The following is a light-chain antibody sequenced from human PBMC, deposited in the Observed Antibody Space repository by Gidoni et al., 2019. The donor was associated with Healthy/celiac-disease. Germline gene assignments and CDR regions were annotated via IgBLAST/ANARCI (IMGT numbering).Light chain of an antibody. Sequence: TLSCRASQSVSSSYLAWYQQKPGQAPRLLSYGASSRATGIPDRFSGRGSGTDFTLTISRLEPEDFAVYYCQQFQTFGQGTKVEIK. CDR2: GAS. CDR3: QQFQT. J-gene: IGKJ1*01. CDR1: QSVSSSY. V-gene: IGKV3-20*01.